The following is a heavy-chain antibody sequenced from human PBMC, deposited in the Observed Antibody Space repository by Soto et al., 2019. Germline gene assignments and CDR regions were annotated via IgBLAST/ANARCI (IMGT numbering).Heavy chain of an antibody. J-gene: IGHJ4*02. V-gene: IGHV4-59*11. Sequence: SGTLSLTCTVSGASISSHYWSWIRQPPGKELEWIGYVYYSGSTNYNPSLKSRVTRSVDTSKNHFALKLNLLTTEDTAVYFCARHDYNDFVNAYDYWGQGTLVTVSS. CDR3: ARHDYNDFVNAYDY. CDR2: VYYSGST. CDR1: GASISSHY. D-gene: IGHD4-4*01.